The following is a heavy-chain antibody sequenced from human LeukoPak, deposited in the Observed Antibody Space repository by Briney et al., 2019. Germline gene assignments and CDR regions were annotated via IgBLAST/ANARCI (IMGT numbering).Heavy chain of an antibody. D-gene: IGHD3-3*01. CDR3: ARPYDFWSGYYFYY. J-gene: IGHJ4*02. CDR1: GGSISSGGYY. CDR2: INHSGST. V-gene: IGHV4-30-2*01. Sequence: PSQTLSLTCTVSGGSISSGGYYWSWIRQPPGKGLEWIGYINHSGSTNYNPSLKSRVTISVDTSKNQFSLKLSSVTAADTAVYYCARPYDFWSGYYFYYWGQGTLVTVSS.